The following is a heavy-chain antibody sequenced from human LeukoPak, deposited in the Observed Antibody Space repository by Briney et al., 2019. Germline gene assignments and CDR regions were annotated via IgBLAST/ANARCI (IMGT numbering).Heavy chain of an antibody. CDR3: AREYFYGMDV. J-gene: IGHJ6*02. CDR1: GFPFSTYY. V-gene: IGHV3-72*01. CDR2: SRAKGGSYST. Sequence: GGSLRLSCAASGFPFSTYYMDWVRQAPGKGLEWVGLSRAKGGSYSTEYAASVRGRFSISRDESQNSMFLHMNSLKTEDTAVYFCAREYFYGMDVWGQGTTDTVSS.